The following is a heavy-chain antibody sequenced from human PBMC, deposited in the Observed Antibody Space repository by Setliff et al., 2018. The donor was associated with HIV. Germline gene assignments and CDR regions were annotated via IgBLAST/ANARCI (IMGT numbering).Heavy chain of an antibody. CDR1: GGSASNSRYY. V-gene: IGHV4-39*01. D-gene: IGHD2-21*01. CDR3: VIFYIVTPVDVRDY. CDR2: IHYNERT. J-gene: IGHJ4*02. Sequence: SETLSLTCTVSGGSASNSRYYWAWIRQPPGKGLEYIGSIHYNERTYYNPSLKSRVAISIDTSKNQFSLNVNSVTAADTAVYYCVIFYIVTPVDVRDYWGQGSLVTVSS.